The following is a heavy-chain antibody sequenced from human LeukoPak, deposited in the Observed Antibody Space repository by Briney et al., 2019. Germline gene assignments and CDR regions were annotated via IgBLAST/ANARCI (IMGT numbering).Heavy chain of an antibody. Sequence: SQTLSLTCAISGDSVSSNSAAWNWIRQSPSRGLEWLGRTYYRSKWYNDYAVSVKSRITINPDTSKNQFSLQLNSETPDDTAVYYCASGGLAVPSATFDIWGQGTMVTVSS. CDR3: ASGGLAVPSATFDI. CDR1: GDSVSSNSAA. D-gene: IGHD6-25*01. CDR2: TYYRSKWYN. V-gene: IGHV6-1*01. J-gene: IGHJ3*02.